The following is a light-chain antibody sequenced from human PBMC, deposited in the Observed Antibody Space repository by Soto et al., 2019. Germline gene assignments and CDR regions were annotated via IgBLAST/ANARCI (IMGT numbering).Light chain of an antibody. CDR1: QSVSSKY. CDR2: GAS. V-gene: IGKV3-20*01. J-gene: IGKJ1*01. Sequence: EIVLTQSPGSLSLSPGERASLYCRASQSVSSKYLGWYQQKPRQAPRLIIYGASSRANGIPDRFSGSGSGTDFTLTISRLEPEDFAVYYCQQYGSSQPWTFGQGTKVDIK. CDR3: QQYGSSQPWT.